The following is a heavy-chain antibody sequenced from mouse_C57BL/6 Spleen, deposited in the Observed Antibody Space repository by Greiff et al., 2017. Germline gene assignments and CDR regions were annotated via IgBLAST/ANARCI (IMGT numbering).Heavy chain of an antibody. V-gene: IGHV1-54*01. Sequence: VQLLQSGAELVRPGTSVKVSCKASGYAFTNYLIEWVKQTPGQGLEWIGVINPGSGGTNYNEKFKGKVTLSAAKSSSTAYMQLSSLTSDDSAVYFCARGGVTTVVAPYAMDYWGQGTSVTVSS. CDR3: ARGGVTTVVAPYAMDY. CDR1: GYAFTNYL. J-gene: IGHJ4*01. D-gene: IGHD1-1*01. CDR2: INPGSGGT.